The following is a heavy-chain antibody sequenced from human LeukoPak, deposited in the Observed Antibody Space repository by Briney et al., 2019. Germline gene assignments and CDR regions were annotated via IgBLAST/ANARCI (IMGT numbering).Heavy chain of an antibody. V-gene: IGHV4-59*08. CDR2: IYYSRSN. D-gene: IGHD3-10*01. CDR1: GGSISSYY. J-gene: IGHJ5*02. Sequence: LVKPSETLSLTCTVSGGSISSYYWSWIRQPPGKGLEWIGYIYYSRSNNYNPSLKSRVTISVDTSKNQFSLELSSVTAADTAVYYFARRALYYSWFDPWGQGTLVTVSS. CDR3: ARRALYYSWFDP.